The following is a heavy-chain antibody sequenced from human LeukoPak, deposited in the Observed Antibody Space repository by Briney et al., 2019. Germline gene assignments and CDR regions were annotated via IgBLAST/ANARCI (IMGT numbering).Heavy chain of an antibody. CDR1: RGSFSVHY. Sequence: PESLSLTSVLYRGSFSVHYWSWVRPPPGNREEWIGEIDHSGNTNYNPYLKSRVSISVDTSKNQFSLKLSSVSAADKAVYYCARYLRRPYYFDCWGQGTLVTVSS. CDR2: IDHSGNT. CDR3: ARYLRRPYYFDC. V-gene: IGHV4-34*01. J-gene: IGHJ4*02.